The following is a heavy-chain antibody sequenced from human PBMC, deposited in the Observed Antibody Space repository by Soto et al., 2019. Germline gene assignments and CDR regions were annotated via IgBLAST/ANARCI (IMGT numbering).Heavy chain of an antibody. Sequence: SETLSLTCAGSGGSITSANWWTWVRQPPGGGLEWIGEISHSGITNYKASLKSRVTMSVDKTKNDVSLKLTSVTAADTAVYYCARVLRGWFDPWGQGTPVTVSS. J-gene: IGHJ5*02. CDR2: ISHSGIT. CDR1: GGSITSANW. CDR3: ARVLRGWFDP. V-gene: IGHV4-4*02.